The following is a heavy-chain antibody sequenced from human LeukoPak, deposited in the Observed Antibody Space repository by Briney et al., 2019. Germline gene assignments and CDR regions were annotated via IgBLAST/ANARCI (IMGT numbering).Heavy chain of an antibody. V-gene: IGHV4-59*10. CDR3: ARGEYYYDSSGHNWFDP. CDR2: IYTSGST. CDR1: GGSFSGYY. Sequence: SETLSLTCAVYGGSFSGYYWSWIRQPPGKGLEWIGRIYTSGSTNYNPSLKSRVIISVDTSKNQFSLKLSSVTAADTAVYYCARGEYYYDSSGHNWFDPWGQGTLVTVSS. D-gene: IGHD3-22*01. J-gene: IGHJ5*02.